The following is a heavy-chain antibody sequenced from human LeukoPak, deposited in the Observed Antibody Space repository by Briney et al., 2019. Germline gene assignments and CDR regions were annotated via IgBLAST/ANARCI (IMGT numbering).Heavy chain of an antibody. D-gene: IGHD2-2*01. CDR1: GYTFTSYG. CDR3: ASGRTDIVVVPATLRNYYFDY. Sequence: GSVKVSCKASGYTFTSYGISWVRQAPGQGLEWMGWISAYNGNTNYAQKLQGRVTMTTDTSTSTAYMELRSLRSDDTAVYYCASGRTDIVVVPATLRNYYFDYWGQGTLVTVSS. J-gene: IGHJ4*02. V-gene: IGHV1-18*01. CDR2: ISAYNGNT.